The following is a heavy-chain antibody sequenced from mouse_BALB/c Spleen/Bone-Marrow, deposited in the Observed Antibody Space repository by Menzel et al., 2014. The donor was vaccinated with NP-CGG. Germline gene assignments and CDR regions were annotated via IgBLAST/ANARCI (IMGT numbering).Heavy chain of an antibody. J-gene: IGHJ2*01. CDR1: GFDFSRYW. V-gene: IGHV4-2*02. D-gene: IGHD1-2*01. Sequence: EVKLVESGGGLVQPGGSLILSCAASGFDFSRYWMSWARQAPGKGQEWIGEINPGSSTINYTPSLKDKFIISRDNAKKTLYLQINKVRSEDTALYYCARLGYYGHFAYGGQGTALTVSS. CDR2: INPGSSTI. CDR3: ARLGYYGHFAY.